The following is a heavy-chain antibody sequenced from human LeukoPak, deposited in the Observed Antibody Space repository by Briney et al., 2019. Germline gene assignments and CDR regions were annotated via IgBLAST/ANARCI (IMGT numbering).Heavy chain of an antibody. D-gene: IGHD6-13*01. V-gene: IGHV4-59*01. CDR3: ARGSIAAAGPAVGSHYFDY. Sequence: TSETLSLTCTVSGGSISSYYWSWIRQPPGKGLEWIGYIYYSGSTNYNPSLKSRVTISVDTSKNQFSLKLSSVTAADTAVYYCARGSIAAAGPAVGSHYFDYWGQGTLVTVSS. J-gene: IGHJ4*02. CDR2: IYYSGST. CDR1: GGSISSYY.